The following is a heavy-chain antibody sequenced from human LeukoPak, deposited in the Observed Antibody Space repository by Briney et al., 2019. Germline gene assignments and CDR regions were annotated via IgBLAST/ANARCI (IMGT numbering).Heavy chain of an antibody. V-gene: IGHV3-53*01. CDR2: IYSGGST. J-gene: IGHJ4*02. Sequence: GGSLRLSCAASGFTVSRNYMSWVRQAPGKGLEWVSVIYSGGSTYYADSVKGRFTISRDNAGNTLSLQMNSLRADDTAIYYCVRDFRCSGGSCPLFDYWGQGILVTVSS. D-gene: IGHD2-15*01. CDR3: VRDFRCSGGSCPLFDY. CDR1: GFTVSRNY.